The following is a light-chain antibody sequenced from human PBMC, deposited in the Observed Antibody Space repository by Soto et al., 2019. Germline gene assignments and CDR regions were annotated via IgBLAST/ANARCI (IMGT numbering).Light chain of an antibody. Sequence: EIVLTQSPATLSLSPGERATLSCRASQTVGSYLAWFRQTPGQAPRLLMYAASSRATGIPARFSGSRSGTDFTLTISSVEPEDFAVYYCQQYGTSSEATFGVGTKVDIK. CDR3: QQYGTSSEAT. CDR1: QTVGSY. V-gene: IGKV3-11*01. J-gene: IGKJ4*01. CDR2: AAS.